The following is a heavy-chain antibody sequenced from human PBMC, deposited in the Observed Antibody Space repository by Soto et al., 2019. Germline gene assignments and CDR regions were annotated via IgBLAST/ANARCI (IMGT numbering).Heavy chain of an antibody. CDR3: ARDIRGYSRAFDF. D-gene: IGHD5-18*01. CDR2: VYYSGST. Sequence: SETLSLTCTVSGGSVSSSDHYWTWIRQPPGKGLEWIGYVYYSGSTKFNPSLKSRVTISVDTSKNQFSLRLTSVNTADTAVYYCARDIRGYSRAFDFWGQGTLVTVSS. V-gene: IGHV4-61*08. CDR1: GGSVSSSDHY. J-gene: IGHJ4*02.